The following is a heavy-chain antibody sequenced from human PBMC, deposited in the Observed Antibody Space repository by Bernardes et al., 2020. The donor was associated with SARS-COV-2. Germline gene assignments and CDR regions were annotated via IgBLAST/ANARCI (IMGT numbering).Heavy chain of an antibody. J-gene: IGHJ4*02. CDR2: ISSSGTYI. D-gene: IGHD6-13*01. CDR1: GFTFSSYS. CDR3: ARAEIAAAGSIFDY. Sequence: GGSLRLSCAASGFTFSSYSMNWVRQAPGKGLEWVSSISSSGTYIYYADSVKGRFTISRDNAKNSLYLQMNSLRAEDTAVYYCARAEIAAAGSIFDYWGQGTLVTVSS. V-gene: IGHV3-21*06.